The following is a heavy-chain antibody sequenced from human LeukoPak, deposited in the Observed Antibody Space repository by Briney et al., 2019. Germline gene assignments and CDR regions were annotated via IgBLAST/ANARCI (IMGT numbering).Heavy chain of an antibody. D-gene: IGHD4-17*01. CDR2: IWYDGSNK. CDR1: GFTFSSYG. J-gene: IGHJ4*02. Sequence: GGSPRLSCAASGFTFSSYGMHWVRQAPGKGLEWMTFIWYDGSNKYYADSVKGRFSISRDNSKNTVYLQMNSLRVEDTAIYYCAKGDYGDSEANLDYWGQGTLVTVSS. CDR3: AKGDYGDSEANLDY. V-gene: IGHV3-30*02.